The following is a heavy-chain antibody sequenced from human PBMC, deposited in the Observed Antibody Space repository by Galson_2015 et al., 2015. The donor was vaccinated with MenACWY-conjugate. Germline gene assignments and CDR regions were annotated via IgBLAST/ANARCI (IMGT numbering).Heavy chain of an antibody. Sequence: SETLSLTCTVSGGSISSSSYYWGWIRQPPGKGLEWVGSIYYSGSTYYNPSLKSRVTMSVDTSKNQFSLKLSSVTAADTAVYYCARSISGLIDYWGQGTLVTVSS. CDR2: IYYSGST. J-gene: IGHJ4*02. CDR1: GGSISSSSYY. V-gene: IGHV4-39*07. CDR3: ARSISGLIDY. D-gene: IGHD5-12*01.